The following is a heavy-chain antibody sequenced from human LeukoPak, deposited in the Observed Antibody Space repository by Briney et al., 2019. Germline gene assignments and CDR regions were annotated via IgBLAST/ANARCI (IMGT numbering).Heavy chain of an antibody. CDR3: ARVKNDFWSGYRFDY. Sequence: SETLSLTCTVSGGSINTYYWSWIRQPAGKGLEWIGRIFASGTTNYNPSLKSRVTISVDTSKNQFSLKLSSVTAADTAVYYCARVKNDFWSGYRFDYWGQGTLVTVSS. D-gene: IGHD3-3*01. J-gene: IGHJ4*02. CDR1: GGSINTYY. CDR2: IFASGTT. V-gene: IGHV4-4*07.